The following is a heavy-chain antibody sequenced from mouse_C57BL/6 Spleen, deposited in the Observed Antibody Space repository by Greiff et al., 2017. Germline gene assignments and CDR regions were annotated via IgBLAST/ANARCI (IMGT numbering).Heavy chain of an antibody. CDR1: GFTFSDYG. D-gene: IGHD3-2*02. CDR2: ISNLAYSI. V-gene: IGHV5-15*01. CDR3: ARRDDSSGFFDY. Sequence: EVKLMESGGGLVQPGGSLKLSCAASGFTFSDYGMAWVRQAPRKGPEWVAFISNLAYSIYYADNVTGRFTISRENAKNTLYLEMSSLRSEDTAMYYCARRDDSSGFFDYWGQGTTLTVSS. J-gene: IGHJ2*01.